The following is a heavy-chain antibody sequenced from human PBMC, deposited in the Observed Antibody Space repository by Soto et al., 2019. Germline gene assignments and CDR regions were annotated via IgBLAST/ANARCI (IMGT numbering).Heavy chain of an antibody. Sequence: PSETLSLTCTVSGGSISSSSYYWGWIRQPPGKGLEWIGSIYYSGSTYYNQSLKSRVTISVDTSKNQFSLKLSSVTAADTAVYYCARAFSTSIAAPYGMDVWGQGTTVTVSS. CDR1: GGSISSSSYY. CDR2: IYYSGST. V-gene: IGHV4-39*07. CDR3: ARAFSTSIAAPYGMDV. D-gene: IGHD6-6*01. J-gene: IGHJ6*02.